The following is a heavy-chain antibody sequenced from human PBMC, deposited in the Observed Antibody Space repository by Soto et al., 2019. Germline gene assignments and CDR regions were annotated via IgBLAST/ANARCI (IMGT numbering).Heavy chain of an antibody. D-gene: IGHD6-19*01. V-gene: IGHV1-2*02. J-gene: IGHJ3*02. CDR2: INPNSGGT. Sequence: QVQLVQSGAEVKKPGASVTVSCKASGYTFTGDYMHWVRQAPGQGLEWMGWINPNSGGTNYAQKFQGRVTMTRDTSISTAYMELSRLRSDDTAVYYCARDWGGWLSESDAFDIWGQGTMVTVSS. CDR3: ARDWGGWLSESDAFDI. CDR1: GYTFTGDY.